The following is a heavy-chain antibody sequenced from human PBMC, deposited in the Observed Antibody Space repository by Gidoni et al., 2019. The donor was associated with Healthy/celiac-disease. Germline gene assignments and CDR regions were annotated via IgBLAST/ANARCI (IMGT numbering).Heavy chain of an antibody. CDR1: GSSFISYS. CDR3: ARETGYSSSWYYFDY. Sequence: GQLGESGGGLVQPGGSLRPACEASGSSFISYSMNWVRQAQGMGLEWVSYIMISSRTIYYADSVKGGFTISRDNAKNSLYLQMNSLRAEDTAVYYCARETGYSSSWYYFDYWGQGTLVTVSS. CDR2: IMISSRTI. J-gene: IGHJ4*02. V-gene: IGHV3-48*01. D-gene: IGHD6-13*01.